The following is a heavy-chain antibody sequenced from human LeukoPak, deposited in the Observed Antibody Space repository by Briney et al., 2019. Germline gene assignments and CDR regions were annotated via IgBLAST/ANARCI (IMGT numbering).Heavy chain of an antibody. CDR2: IKQDGSEK. V-gene: IGHV3-7*03. CDR1: GFTFSSYW. Sequence: PGGSLRLSCAASGFTFSSYWMSWVRQAPGKGLEWVANIKQDGSEKYYVDSVKGRFTISRDNSKNTLYLQMNSLRAEDTAVYYCAKAGIAAAGPYYYYYYMDVWGKGTTVTVSS. CDR3: AKAGIAAAGPYYYYYYMDV. D-gene: IGHD6-13*01. J-gene: IGHJ6*03.